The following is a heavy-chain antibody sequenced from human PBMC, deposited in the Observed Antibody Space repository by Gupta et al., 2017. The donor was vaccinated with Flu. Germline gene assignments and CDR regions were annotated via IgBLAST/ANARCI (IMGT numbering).Heavy chain of an antibody. CDR1: GFTFHDYA. J-gene: IGHJ3*02. CDR2: ISWNSGNM. D-gene: IGHD3-22*01. Sequence: EVQLVESGGSLVQPGRSLRLSCVASGFTFHDYAFHWVRQAPGKGLEWVSGISWNSGNMAYADSLKGRITISRDNAKSSLYLQLNSLRDEDTAIYYCAKDPSPMTMIISGSRALDMWGQGTMVTVSS. CDR3: AKDPSPMTMIISGSRALDM. V-gene: IGHV3-9*01.